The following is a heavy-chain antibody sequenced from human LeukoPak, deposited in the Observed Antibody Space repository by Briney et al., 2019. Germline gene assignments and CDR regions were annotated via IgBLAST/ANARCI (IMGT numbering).Heavy chain of an antibody. CDR1: GFTFSNAW. V-gene: IGHV3-15*01. D-gene: IGHD2-15*01. Sequence: GSLRLSCAASGFTFSNAWMSWVRRAPGKGLEWVGRIKSKTDGGTTDYAAPVKGRFTISRDDSKNTLYLQMNSLKTEDTAVYYCTRSVSAYCSGGSCYGWIYYFDYWGQGTLVTVSS. CDR3: TRSVSAYCSGGSCYGWIYYFDY. CDR2: IKSKTDGGTT. J-gene: IGHJ4*02.